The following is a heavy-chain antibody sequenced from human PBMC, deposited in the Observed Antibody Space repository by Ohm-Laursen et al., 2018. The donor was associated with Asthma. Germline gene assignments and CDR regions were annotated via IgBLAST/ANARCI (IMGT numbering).Heavy chain of an antibody. CDR1: GYTLSDLS. J-gene: IGHJ4*02. CDR3: ATDLEDCTGGVCYTLLFGY. CDR2: FDPEDGST. Sequence: ASLKVSCKVSGYTLSDLSMHWVRQAPGKRTVWMGGFDPEDGSTIYAQKFQGRVTMTEDTSTDTAYMELSSLRSEDTAVYYCATDLEDCTGGVCYTLLFGYWGQGTLVTVSS. V-gene: IGHV1-24*01. D-gene: IGHD2-8*02.